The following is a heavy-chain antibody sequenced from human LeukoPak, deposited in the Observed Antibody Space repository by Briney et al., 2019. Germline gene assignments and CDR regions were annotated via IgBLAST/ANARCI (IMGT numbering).Heavy chain of an antibody. Sequence: PSETLSLTCSVSGYSISSGYYWGWIRQPPGKGLEWIGSIYHSGSTYYNPSLKSRVTISVDTSKNQFSLKLSSVTAADTAVYYCARDWETDSYGYVNGAFDIWGQGTMVTVSS. V-gene: IGHV4-38-2*02. CDR3: ARDWETDSYGYVNGAFDI. CDR2: IYHSGST. D-gene: IGHD5-18*01. J-gene: IGHJ3*02. CDR1: GYSISSGYY.